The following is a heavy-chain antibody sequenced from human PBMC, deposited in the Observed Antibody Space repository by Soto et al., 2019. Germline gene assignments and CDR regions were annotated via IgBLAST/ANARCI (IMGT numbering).Heavy chain of an antibody. V-gene: IGHV3-21*02. D-gene: IGHD4-17*01. Sequence: EVQLVESGGGLVKPGGSLRLSCAASGFTFSSYSMNWARQAPGKGLEWVSSISSTSNYIYYADSVKGRFTISRDNAKNSLYLQMNSLRAEDTAVYYCARYDYGDLYYFDYWGQGTLVAVSS. CDR3: ARYDYGDLYYFDY. CDR1: GFTFSSYS. CDR2: ISSTSNYI. J-gene: IGHJ4*02.